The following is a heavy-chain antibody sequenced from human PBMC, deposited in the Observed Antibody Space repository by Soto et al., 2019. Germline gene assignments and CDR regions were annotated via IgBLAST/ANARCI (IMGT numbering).Heavy chain of an antibody. CDR1: GFTFSSYA. CDR3: ATFKSYSSSSSGDY. V-gene: IGHV3-23*01. D-gene: IGHD6-6*01. CDR2: ISGSGGST. J-gene: IGHJ4*02. Sequence: PGGSLRLSCAASGFTFSSYAMSWVRQAPGKGLEWVSAISGSGGSTYYADSVKGRFTISRDNSKNTLYLQMNSLRAEDTAVYYCATFKSYSSSSSGDYWGQGTLVTVS.